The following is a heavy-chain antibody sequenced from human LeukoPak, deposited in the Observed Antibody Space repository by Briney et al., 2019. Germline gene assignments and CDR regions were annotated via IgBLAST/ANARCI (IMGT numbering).Heavy chain of an antibody. CDR2: LYSDGTT. Sequence: GSLRLSCAASGFIVSSNYMSWVRQAPGKGLEWVSVLYSDGTTYYADSVKGRFTISRDNSKNTLYLQMSNLRAEDTAVYYCARAAYDSNGFTANHDYWGQGTLVTVSS. J-gene: IGHJ4*02. CDR1: GFIVSSNY. CDR3: ARAAYDSNGFTANHDY. D-gene: IGHD3-22*01. V-gene: IGHV3-53*01.